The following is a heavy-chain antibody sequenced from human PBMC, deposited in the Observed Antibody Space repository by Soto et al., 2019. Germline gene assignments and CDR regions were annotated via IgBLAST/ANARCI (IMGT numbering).Heavy chain of an antibody. J-gene: IGHJ4*02. CDR2: IYSNGNT. D-gene: IGHD5-12*01. CDR3: ARVGAVATTAPFDH. CDR1: GDSINNYY. Sequence: SETLSLTCTVSGDSINNYYWSWMRLPAGKGLEWIGRIYSNGNTYYNPSLKSRVSMSVDTSKNQFSLILKTVTAADTAVYYCARVGAVATTAPFDHSCQAPLVTVFS. V-gene: IGHV4-4*07.